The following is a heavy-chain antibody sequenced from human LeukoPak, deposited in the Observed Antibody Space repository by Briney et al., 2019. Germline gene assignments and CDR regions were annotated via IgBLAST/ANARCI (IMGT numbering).Heavy chain of an antibody. J-gene: IGHJ6*03. CDR2: IKQDGSEK. CDR1: GFTFSNAG. V-gene: IGHV3-7*01. D-gene: IGHD2-2*01. CDR3: AFQSRIPRVPAARHGMDV. Sequence: PGGSLRLSCAASGFTFSNAGMSWVRQAPGKGLEWVANIKQDGSEKYYVDSVKGRFTISRDNAKNSLYLQMNSLRAEDTAVYYCAFQSRIPRVPAARHGMDVWGKGTTVTVSS.